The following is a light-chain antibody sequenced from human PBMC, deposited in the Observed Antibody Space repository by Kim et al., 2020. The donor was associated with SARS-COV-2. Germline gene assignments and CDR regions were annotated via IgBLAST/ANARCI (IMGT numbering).Light chain of an antibody. V-gene: IGLV1-40*01. Sequence: RVTLPCTGISSNIVAGYDVLWYQHLPGTAPKLLIYGNSNRPSGVPDRFSGSKSGTSASLAITGLQAEDEADYYCQSYDISLSGYVFGTGTKVTVL. CDR1: SSNIVAGYD. CDR2: GNS. J-gene: IGLJ1*01. CDR3: QSYDISLSGYV.